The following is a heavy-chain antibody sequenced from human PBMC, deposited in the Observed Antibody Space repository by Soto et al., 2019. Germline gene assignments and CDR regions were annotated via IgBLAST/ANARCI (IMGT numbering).Heavy chain of an antibody. J-gene: IGHJ3*01. V-gene: IGHV1-3*01. CDR3: ARGTPDHQVVGLFP. CDR1: GYTFTSYA. CDR2: INAGNGNT. D-gene: IGHD2-2*01. Sequence: QVQLVQSGAEVKKPGASVKVSCKASGYTFTSYAMHWVRQAPGQRLEWMGWINAGNGNTKYSQKFQGRVTITRDTSASTAYMELSSLRSEDTAVYYCARGTPDHQVVGLFPWGQGTMVTVSS.